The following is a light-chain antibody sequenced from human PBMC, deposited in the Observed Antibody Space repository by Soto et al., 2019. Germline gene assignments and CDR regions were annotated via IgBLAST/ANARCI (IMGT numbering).Light chain of an antibody. CDR1: QNIGSW. Sequence: DIQMTQSPSTLSASVGDRVIITCRASQNIGSWLSWYQQKPGKAPNLLIYDASTLESGVPSRFSGSRSGAEFTLTISRMQPDDFATYYCQQYNSFSPYTFGQGTKLEIK. CDR2: DAS. J-gene: IGKJ2*01. CDR3: QQYNSFSPYT. V-gene: IGKV1-5*01.